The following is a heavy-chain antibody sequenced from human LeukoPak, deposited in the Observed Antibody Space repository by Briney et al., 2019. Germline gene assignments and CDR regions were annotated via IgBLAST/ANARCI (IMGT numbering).Heavy chain of an antibody. CDR2: IWYDGSNK. D-gene: IGHD6-13*01. V-gene: IGHV3-33*01. CDR3: ARDAAAGPFDY. J-gene: IGHJ4*02. Sequence: GGSLRLSCAASGXTFSSYGMHWVRQAPGKGLEWVAVIWYDGSNKYYADSVKGPFTISRDNSKNTLYLQMNSLRAEDTAVYYCARDAAAGPFDYWGQGTLVTVSS. CDR1: GXTFSSYG.